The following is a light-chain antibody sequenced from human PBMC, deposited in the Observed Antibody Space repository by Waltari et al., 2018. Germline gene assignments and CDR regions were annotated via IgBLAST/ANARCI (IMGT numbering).Light chain of an antibody. CDR3: CSSGGGSTFVL. CDR2: EVN. V-gene: IGLV2-23*02. CDR1: SSDVGSSNV. J-gene: IGLJ3*02. Sequence: QSALTQPASVSGSPGQSITISCTGTSSDVGSSNVVSWYQHHPGKAPKLIIYEVNKRPSGLSTRFSGSKSGNTASLTISGLQAEDEADYYCCSSGGGSTFVLFGGGTRLTVL.